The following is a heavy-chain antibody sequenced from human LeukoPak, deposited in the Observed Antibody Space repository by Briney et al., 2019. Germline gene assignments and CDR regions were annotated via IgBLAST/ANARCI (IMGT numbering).Heavy chain of an antibody. D-gene: IGHD2-15*01. J-gene: IGHJ3*02. Sequence: SETLSLTCTVSGGSINNYYWSWIRQPAGKGLEWIGRIYTRGSTSYNPSLKSRVTMSVDTSKNQFSLKLSSVTAADTAVYYCARGRYCSADICSGGDAFDIWGQGTMVSVSS. CDR2: IYTRGST. V-gene: IGHV4-4*07. CDR1: GGSINNYY. CDR3: ARGRYCSADICSGGDAFDI.